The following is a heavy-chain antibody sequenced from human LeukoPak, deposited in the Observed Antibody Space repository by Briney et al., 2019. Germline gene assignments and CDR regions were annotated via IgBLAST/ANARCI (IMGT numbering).Heavy chain of an antibody. CDR3: ARENYGDYNKFDY. CDR2: IYYSGST. Sequence: SETLSLICTVSGGSISSYYWSWIRQPPGKGLEWIGYIYYSGSTNYNPSLKSRVTISVDTSKNQFSLKLSSVTAADTAVYYCARENYGDYNKFDYWGQGTLVTVSS. D-gene: IGHD4-17*01. CDR1: GGSISSYY. J-gene: IGHJ4*02. V-gene: IGHV4-59*01.